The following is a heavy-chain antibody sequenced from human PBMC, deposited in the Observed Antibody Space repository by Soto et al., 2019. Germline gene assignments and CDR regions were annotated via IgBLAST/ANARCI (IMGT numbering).Heavy chain of an antibody. CDR2: MNPNSGNT. V-gene: IGHV1-8*01. CDR1: VYTFTSYD. D-gene: IGHD3-9*01. Sequence: ASVTVSCKASVYTFTSYDINWVRQATGQGFEWMGWMNPNSGNTGYAQKFQGRVTMTRDTSITTAYMELSSLRSEDTAVYYCATILEYFDYHTLIWGQGTTVTVSS. J-gene: IGHJ6*02. CDR3: ATILEYFDYHTLI.